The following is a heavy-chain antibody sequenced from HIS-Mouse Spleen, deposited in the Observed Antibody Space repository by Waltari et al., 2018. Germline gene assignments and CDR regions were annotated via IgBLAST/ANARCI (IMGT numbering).Heavy chain of an antibody. V-gene: IGHV3-33*06. CDR2: IGYDGRNK. CDR3: AKDLGDIVVVPAAIDY. CDR1: GFTFSSYG. Sequence: QVQLVESGGGVVQPGRSLRLFCAASGFTFSSYGMHWVRQAPGKGLEWVAVIGYDGRNKYQADSVKGRFTISRDNSKNTLYLQMNSLRAEDTAVYYCAKDLGDIVVVPAAIDYWGQGTLVTVSS. D-gene: IGHD2-2*01. J-gene: IGHJ4*02.